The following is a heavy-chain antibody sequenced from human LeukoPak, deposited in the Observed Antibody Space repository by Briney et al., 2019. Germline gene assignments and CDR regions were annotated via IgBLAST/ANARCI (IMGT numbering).Heavy chain of an antibody. V-gene: IGHV3-9*01. J-gene: IGHJ4*02. CDR2: ISWNSGSI. CDR1: GFTFDDYA. D-gene: IGHD3-10*01. CDR3: ARDQSGLF. Sequence: PGRSLRLSCAASGFTFDDYAMHWVRQAPGKGLEWVSGISWNSGSIGYADSVKGRFTISRDNAKNSLYLQMNSLRAEDTALYYCARDQSGLFWGQGTLVTVSS.